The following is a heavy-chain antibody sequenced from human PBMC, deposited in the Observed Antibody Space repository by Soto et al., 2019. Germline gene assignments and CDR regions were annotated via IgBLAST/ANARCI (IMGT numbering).Heavy chain of an antibody. Sequence: EVNLLESGGGVVQPRESLRISCVGSGFTFKNYAMTWVRQAPGKGLEWVSGTTGSGANKHYADSVRGRFTISRDNSKKTFYLEMKSLRVEDTAVYYCAKDGDFGEDGPAEYFEHWGQGTLVTVSS. J-gene: IGHJ1*01. CDR2: TTGSGANK. D-gene: IGHD4-17*01. CDR1: GFTFKNYA. CDR3: AKDGDFGEDGPAEYFEH. V-gene: IGHV3-23*01.